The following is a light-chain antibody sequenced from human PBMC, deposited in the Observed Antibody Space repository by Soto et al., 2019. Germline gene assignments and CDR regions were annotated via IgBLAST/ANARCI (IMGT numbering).Light chain of an antibody. CDR1: SSDVGGYNY. J-gene: IGLJ3*02. V-gene: IGLV2-14*01. CDR2: EVS. Sequence: QSALTQPASVSGSPGQSITISCTGSSSDVGGYNYVSWYQQHPGKAPKLIIYEVSNRPSGISNRFSGSKSANTASLTISGLQAEDEAEYYCSSYTSINRLGGVFGGGTQLTVL. CDR3: SSYTSINRLGGV.